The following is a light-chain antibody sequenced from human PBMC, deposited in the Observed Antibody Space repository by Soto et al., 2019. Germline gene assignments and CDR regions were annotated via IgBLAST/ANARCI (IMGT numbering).Light chain of an antibody. CDR1: QSISNW. Sequence: QMSQSPPPLPSSLGNTVTITCWASQSISNWLAWYQQKPGTAPNLLIYAATSLQNGVPSRFSGSGSGTDFTLTISSLQPEDFATYYCQHYNSYSAAFGQGTKVDI. CDR2: AAT. J-gene: IGKJ1*01. V-gene: IGKV1-5*01. CDR3: QHYNSYSAA.